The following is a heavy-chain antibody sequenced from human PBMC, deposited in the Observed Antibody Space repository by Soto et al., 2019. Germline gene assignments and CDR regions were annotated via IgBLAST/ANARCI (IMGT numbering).Heavy chain of an antibody. V-gene: IGHV1-69*13. CDR1: GGTFSSYA. D-gene: IGHD1-1*01. J-gene: IGHJ6*01. CDR3: ARGRARADPNDCPCGREV. CDR2: LITIFVTA. Sequence: SVEVSCKASGGTFSSYAISWVRQAPGQGLEWMGGLITIFVTAYYAQKFQGRVMITADESTSTAYMELSSLRSEDTAVYYSARGRARADPNDCPCGREVWGQGTTIVSSS.